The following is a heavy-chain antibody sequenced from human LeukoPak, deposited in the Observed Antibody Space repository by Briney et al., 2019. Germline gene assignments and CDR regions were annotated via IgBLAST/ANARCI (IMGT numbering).Heavy chain of an antibody. V-gene: IGHV1-2*06. Sequence: ASVKVPCKASGYTFTGYYMHWVRQAPGQGLEWMGRINPNSGGTNYAQKFQGRVTMTRDTSISTAYMELSRLRSDDTAVYYCARDSKELELDAFDIWGQGTMVTVSS. CDR2: INPNSGGT. CDR3: ARDSKELELDAFDI. D-gene: IGHD1-7*01. CDR1: GYTFTGYY. J-gene: IGHJ3*02.